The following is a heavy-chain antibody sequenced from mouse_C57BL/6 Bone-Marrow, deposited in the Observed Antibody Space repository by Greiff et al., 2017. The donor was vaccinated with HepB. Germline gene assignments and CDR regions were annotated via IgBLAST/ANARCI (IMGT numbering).Heavy chain of an antibody. V-gene: IGHV1-72*01. Sequence: VQLQQPGAELVKPGASVKLSCKASGYTFTSYWMHWVKQRPGRGLEWIGRIDPNSGGTKYNEKFKSKATLTVNKPSSTAYMQLSSLTSEDDAVYYCSREGMTTVARGFDYWGQGTTLTVSS. CDR2: IDPNSGGT. J-gene: IGHJ2*01. CDR3: SREGMTTVARGFDY. CDR1: GYTFTSYW. D-gene: IGHD1-1*01.